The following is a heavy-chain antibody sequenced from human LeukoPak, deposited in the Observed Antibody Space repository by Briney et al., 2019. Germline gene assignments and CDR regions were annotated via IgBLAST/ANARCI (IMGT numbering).Heavy chain of an antibody. Sequence: PGGSLRLSCAASGFTFSDYYMSWIRQPPGKGLEWIGEINHSGSTNYNPSLKSRVTISVDTSKNQFSLKLSSVTAADTAVYYCAGGRIQLWLRHAYYFDYWGQGTLVTVSS. D-gene: IGHD5-18*01. CDR3: AGGRIQLWLRHAYYFDY. J-gene: IGHJ4*02. CDR1: GFTFSDYY. CDR2: INHSGST. V-gene: IGHV4-34*08.